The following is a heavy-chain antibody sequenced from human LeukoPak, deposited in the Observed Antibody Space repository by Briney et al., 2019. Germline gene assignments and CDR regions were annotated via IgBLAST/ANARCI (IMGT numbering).Heavy chain of an antibody. CDR3: ARDCIGGSCFDY. D-gene: IGHD2-15*01. J-gene: IGHJ4*02. CDR2: VYHSGGT. Sequence: SHTQSLTRTVAGYSISSGYYWGWIRQPPGKGLERIGRVYHSGGTYYNPSLKGRVIISVDTSKNQLFLQLSSVTTADTAVYYWARDCIGGSCFDYWGQGALVTVSS. CDR1: GYSISSGYY. V-gene: IGHV4-38-2*02.